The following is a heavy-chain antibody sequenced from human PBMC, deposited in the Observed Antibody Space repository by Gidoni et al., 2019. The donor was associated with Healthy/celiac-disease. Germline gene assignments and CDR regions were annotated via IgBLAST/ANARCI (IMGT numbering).Heavy chain of an antibody. J-gene: IGHJ6*03. D-gene: IGHD6-13*01. CDR2: MNPSSGNT. Sequence: QVQLVQSGAEVKKPGASVKVSCKASGYTFTSYDINWVRQATGQGLEWMGWMNPSSGNTGYAQKFQGRVTMTRNTSISTAYMELSSLRSEDTAVYYCARGEYSSSWYYYYYYYRDVWGKGTTVTVSS. CDR3: ARGEYSSSWYYYYYYYRDV. V-gene: IGHV1-8*01. CDR1: GYTFTSYD.